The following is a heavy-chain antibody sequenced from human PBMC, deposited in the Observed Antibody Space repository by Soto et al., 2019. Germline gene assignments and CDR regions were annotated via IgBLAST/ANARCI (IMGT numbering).Heavy chain of an antibody. J-gene: IGHJ4*02. CDR1: GGTFSSYT. D-gene: IGHD3-10*01. V-gene: IGHV1-69*08. Sequence: QVQLVQSGAEVKKPGSSVKVSCKASGGTFSSYTISWVRQAPRQGLEWMGRIIPILGIANYAQKFQGRVTITADKSTSTAYMELSSLRSEDTAVYYCARDYYGSGSYNYWGQGTLVTVSS. CDR2: IIPILGIA. CDR3: ARDYYGSGSYNY.